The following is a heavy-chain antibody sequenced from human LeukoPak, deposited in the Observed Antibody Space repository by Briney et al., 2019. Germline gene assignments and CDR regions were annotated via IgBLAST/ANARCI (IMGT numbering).Heavy chain of an antibody. V-gene: IGHV3-73*01. J-gene: IGHJ4*02. CDR3: TGNYYGSGSYADFDY. Sequence: GGSLRLSCAASGFTFSGSALHWVRQASGKGLEWVGRIRSTANGYATAHAASVKGRFTISRDDSKNTAYLQMDSLKTEDTAVYYCTGNYYGSGSYADFDYWGQGTLVTVSS. CDR1: GFTFSGSA. CDR2: IRSTANGYAT. D-gene: IGHD3-10*01.